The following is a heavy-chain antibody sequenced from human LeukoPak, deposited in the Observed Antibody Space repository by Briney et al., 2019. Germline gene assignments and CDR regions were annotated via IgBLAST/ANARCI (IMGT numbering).Heavy chain of an antibody. D-gene: IGHD6-19*01. CDR2: IRYDGSNK. CDR3: ARDTEAGQIYFDH. CDR1: GFTFSSYA. V-gene: IGHV3-30*02. Sequence: GGSLRLSCAASGFTFSSYAMSWVRQAPGKGLEWVAFIRYDGSNKYYADSVKGRVTISRDNSKNTLYLQMDSLRVEDTAVYYCARDTEAGQIYFDHWGQGTLVTVSS. J-gene: IGHJ4*02.